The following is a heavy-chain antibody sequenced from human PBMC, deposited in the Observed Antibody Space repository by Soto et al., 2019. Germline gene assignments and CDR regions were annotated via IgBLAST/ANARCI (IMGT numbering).Heavy chain of an antibody. Sequence: PSETLSLTCAVSGYSISSGYQWGWIRQPPGKGLEWIGSIYHSGSTYYNPSLKSRVTISVDTSKNQFSLKLSSVTAADTAVYYCARESRITMLRGVIITPGTDVWGQGTTVTVSS. CDR1: GYSISSGYQ. CDR3: ARESRITMLRGVIITPGTDV. CDR2: IYHSGST. V-gene: IGHV4-38-2*02. D-gene: IGHD3-10*01. J-gene: IGHJ6*02.